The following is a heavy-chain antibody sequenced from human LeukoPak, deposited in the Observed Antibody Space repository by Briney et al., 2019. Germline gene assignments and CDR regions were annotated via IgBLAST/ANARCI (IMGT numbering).Heavy chain of an antibody. CDR3: ARGGTVTYDY. D-gene: IGHD4-17*01. CDR2: IYYRGST. J-gene: IGHJ4*02. V-gene: IGHV4-61*01. CDR1: GGSVSSGSYY. Sequence: SETLSLTCTVSGGSVSSGSYYWSWIRQPPGKGLEWVGYIYYRGSTNYNPSLKSGVTISVDPSKTQFSLKLSSVTAADTAVYYCARGGTVTYDYWGQGTLVTVSS.